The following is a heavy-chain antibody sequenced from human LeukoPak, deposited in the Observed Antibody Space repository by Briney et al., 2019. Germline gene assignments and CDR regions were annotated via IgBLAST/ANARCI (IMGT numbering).Heavy chain of an antibody. Sequence: AGSLRLSCAASGLTFKNFAMSWVRQAPGKGLEGLAVTSGDEDSTHYADSVRGHFVISTDNSKNTLFLHMNSLRAEDTAVYYCTIDLMSGFSSGWHFGYWGQGTLVTVSS. V-gene: IGHV3-23*01. CDR3: TIDLMSGFSSGWHFGY. D-gene: IGHD6-19*01. CDR2: TSGDEDST. CDR1: GLTFKNFA. J-gene: IGHJ4*02.